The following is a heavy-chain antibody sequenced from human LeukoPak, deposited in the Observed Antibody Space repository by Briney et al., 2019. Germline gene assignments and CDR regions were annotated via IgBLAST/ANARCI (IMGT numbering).Heavy chain of an antibody. Sequence: SQTLSLTCAVSGGSISSGGYSWSWIRQPPGKGLEWIGYIYHSGSTYYNPSLKSRVTISVDRSKNQFSLKLSSVTAADTAVYYCARGQFRETYYFDYWGQGTLVTVSS. CDR1: GGSISSGGYS. CDR2: IYHSGST. J-gene: IGHJ4*02. D-gene: IGHD3-10*01. CDR3: ARGQFRETYYFDY. V-gene: IGHV4-30-2*01.